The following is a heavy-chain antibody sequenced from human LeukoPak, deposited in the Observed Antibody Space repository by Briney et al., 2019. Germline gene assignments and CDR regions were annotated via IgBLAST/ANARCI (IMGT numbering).Heavy chain of an antibody. Sequence: PSETLSLTCAVYGGSFSGYYWSWIRQPPGEGLEWIGEINHSGSTSYNPSLKSRVTISVDTSKNQFSLKLSSVTAADTAVYYRARVPRITMVRGVPSFDPWGQGTLVTVSS. CDR1: GGSFSGYY. V-gene: IGHV4-34*01. D-gene: IGHD3-10*01. J-gene: IGHJ5*02. CDR3: ARVPRITMVRGVPSFDP. CDR2: INHSGST.